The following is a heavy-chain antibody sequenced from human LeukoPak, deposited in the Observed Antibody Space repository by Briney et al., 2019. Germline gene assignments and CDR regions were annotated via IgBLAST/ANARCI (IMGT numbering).Heavy chain of an antibody. J-gene: IGHJ6*02. CDR2: INHSGNT. CDR1: GGSFRGYF. Sequence: SETLSLTCAVYGGSFRGYFWPLIRQPPEKRLEWIGKINHSGNTHYNPSLKGRVTISVDTSKNQFSLKLTSVTAADTYVYYCARRLDVWGQGTTVTVSS. V-gene: IGHV4-34*01. CDR3: ARRLDV.